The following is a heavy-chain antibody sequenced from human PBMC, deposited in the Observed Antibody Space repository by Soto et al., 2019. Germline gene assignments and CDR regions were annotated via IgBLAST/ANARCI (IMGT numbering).Heavy chain of an antibody. Sequence: TLSLTCTVSGGSISSGGYSWTWIRQPPGKGLEWIGYIYHSGSTYYNPSLKSRVTVSVDRSKNQFSLKLSSVTAADTAVYYCARGPPFGYWGQGTLVTVSS. D-gene: IGHD3-10*01. CDR2: IYHSGST. CDR3: ARGPPFGY. J-gene: IGHJ4*02. V-gene: IGHV4-30-2*01. CDR1: GGSISSGGYS.